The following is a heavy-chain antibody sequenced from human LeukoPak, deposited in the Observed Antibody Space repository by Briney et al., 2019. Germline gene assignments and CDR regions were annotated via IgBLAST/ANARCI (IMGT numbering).Heavy chain of an antibody. CDR2: IYTSGST. Sequence: SETLSLTCTVSGGPISSNYWSWIRQPAGKGLEWIGRIYTSGSTNYNPSLKSRVTMSVDTSKNQFSLKLSSVTAADTAVYYCARGGKSSYNTFDYWGQGTLVTVSS. CDR1: GGPISSNY. D-gene: IGHD5-24*01. J-gene: IGHJ4*02. CDR3: ARGGKSSYNTFDY. V-gene: IGHV4-4*07.